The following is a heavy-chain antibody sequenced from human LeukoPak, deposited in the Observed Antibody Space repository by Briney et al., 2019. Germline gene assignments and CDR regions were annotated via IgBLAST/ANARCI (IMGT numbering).Heavy chain of an antibody. CDR1: GFTFSGSA. J-gene: IGHJ4*02. V-gene: IGHV3-73*01. Sequence: GGSLRLSCAASGFTFSGSAMHWVRQASGKGLEWVGRIRSRANSYATAYAASVKGRFTISRDDSKNTAYLQMNSLKTEDTAVYYCTRLNVDTAMAVFDYWGQGTLVTVSS. CDR3: TRLNVDTAMAVFDY. CDR2: IRSRANSYAT. D-gene: IGHD5-18*01.